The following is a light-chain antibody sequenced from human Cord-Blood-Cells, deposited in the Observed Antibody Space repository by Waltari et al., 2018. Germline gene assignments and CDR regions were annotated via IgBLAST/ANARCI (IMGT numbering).Light chain of an antibody. Sequence: QSALTQPASVSGSPGQSITISCTGTSSDVGGYNYVSWYQQHPVKAPKLMIYDVSNRPSGVSNRFSGPKSGNTASLTISGLQAEDEADYYCSSYTSSSTVVFGGATKLTVL. J-gene: IGLJ2*01. CDR2: DVS. CDR3: SSYTSSSTVV. V-gene: IGLV2-14*01. CDR1: SSDVGGYNY.